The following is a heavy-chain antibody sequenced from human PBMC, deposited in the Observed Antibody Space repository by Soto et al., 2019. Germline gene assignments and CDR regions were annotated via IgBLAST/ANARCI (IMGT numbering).Heavy chain of an antibody. D-gene: IGHD1-26*01. CDR3: ARLGGYPYYGMDV. CDR2: IYYSGST. J-gene: IGHJ6*02. V-gene: IGHV4-39*01. CDR1: GGSISSSSYY. Sequence: SETLSLTCTVSGGSISSSSYYWGWIRQPPGKGLEWIGSIYYSGSTYYNPSLKSRVTISVDTSKNQFSLKLSSVTAADTAVYYCARLGGYPYYGMDVRGQGTTVTVSS.